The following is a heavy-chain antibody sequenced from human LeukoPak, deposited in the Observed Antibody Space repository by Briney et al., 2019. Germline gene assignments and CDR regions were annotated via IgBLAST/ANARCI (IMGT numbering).Heavy chain of an antibody. Sequence: GASVKVSCKASGYTFTGYYMHWVRQAPGQGLEWMGWINPNSGGTIYAQKFQGRVTMTRDTSISTAYMELSRLRSDDTAVYYCARGPSITMVRGGQWYYYMDVWGKGTTVTISS. J-gene: IGHJ6*03. V-gene: IGHV1-2*02. CDR1: GYTFTGYY. D-gene: IGHD3-10*01. CDR2: INPNSGGT. CDR3: ARGPSITMVRGGQWYYYMDV.